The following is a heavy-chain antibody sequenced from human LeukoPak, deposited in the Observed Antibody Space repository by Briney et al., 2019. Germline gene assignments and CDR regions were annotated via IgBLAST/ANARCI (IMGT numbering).Heavy chain of an antibody. CDR2: INGGGEST. J-gene: IGHJ4*02. Sequence: GGSLRLSCAASGFTFRSYTMSWVRQAPGKGLEWVSSINGGGESTNYADSVKGRFTISRDNSKNTLDLQVNSLRAEDTATYYCAKGSTYSSGWFHDYWGQGTLITVSS. CDR1: GFTFRSYT. D-gene: IGHD6-19*01. CDR3: AKGSTYSSGWFHDY. V-gene: IGHV3-23*01.